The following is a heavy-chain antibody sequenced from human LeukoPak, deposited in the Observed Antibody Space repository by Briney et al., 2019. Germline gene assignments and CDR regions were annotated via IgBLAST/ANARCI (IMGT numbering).Heavy chain of an antibody. CDR1: GGPISSGDYY. CDR3: ARGALWGNYNFDY. V-gene: IGHV4-30-4*08. Sequence: SQTLSLTCTVSGGPISSGDYYWSWIRQPPGKGLEWIGYIYYSGSTYYNPSLKSRVTISVDTSKNQFSLKLSSVTAADTAVYYCARGALWGNYNFDYWGQGTLVTVSS. D-gene: IGHD3-10*01. CDR2: IYYSGST. J-gene: IGHJ4*02.